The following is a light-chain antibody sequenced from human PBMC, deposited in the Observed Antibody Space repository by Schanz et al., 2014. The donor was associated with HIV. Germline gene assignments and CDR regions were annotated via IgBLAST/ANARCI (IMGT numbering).Light chain of an antibody. V-gene: IGLV2-14*03. Sequence: QSALTQPPSASGSPGQSLSISCTGSSSDIGGYNSVSWYQQHPGKAPKLLIYDVSNRPSGVSSRFSGSKSGDTASLTISGLQAEDEADYYCSSYTSTSTLVIFGGGTKLTVL. CDR1: SSDIGGYNS. CDR3: SSYTSTSTLVI. CDR2: DVS. J-gene: IGLJ2*01.